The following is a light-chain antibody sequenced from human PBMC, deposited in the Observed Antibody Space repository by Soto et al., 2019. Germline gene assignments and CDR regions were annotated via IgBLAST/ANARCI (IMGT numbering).Light chain of an antibody. CDR2: EVS. J-gene: IGLJ1*01. CDR1: STDFVGYNR. Sequence: QSVLTQPPSVSGSPGQSVTISCTGTSTDFVGYNRVSWYQQPPGTAPKLMIYEVSKRPSGVPDRLSGSKSGNTASLTISGLQAADEADYYCSLYTSENAYVFGTGTKSPS. CDR3: SLYTSENAYV. V-gene: IGLV2-18*01.